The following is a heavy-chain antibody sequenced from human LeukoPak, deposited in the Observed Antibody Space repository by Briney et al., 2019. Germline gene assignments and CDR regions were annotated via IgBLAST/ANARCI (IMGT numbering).Heavy chain of an antibody. CDR1: GGSISDYY. V-gene: IGHV4-59*01. CDR3: TXXXXXSSXXXXLRPMDV. Sequence: SETLSLTCTVSGGSISDYYWSWIRQPPGKGLEWIGYIYYSGSTTYNPSLKSRVTMSVDTAKNQFSLKMRSVTAANTAIYYCTXXXXXSSXXXXLRPMDVWGKGTTVTVSS. J-gene: IGHJ6*03. CDR2: IYYSGST. D-gene: IGHD2-2*01.